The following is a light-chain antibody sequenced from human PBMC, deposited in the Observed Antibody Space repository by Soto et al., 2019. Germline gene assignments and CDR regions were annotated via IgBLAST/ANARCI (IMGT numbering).Light chain of an antibody. Sequence: QSALTQPASVSGSPGQSITISCTGTSSDVGDHNSVSWYQQQPGKAPKLMIYAVSNRPSGVPNRFSGSKSGNTASLTISGLQAEDEADYYCGSYTTSITVIFGGGTKVTVL. CDR2: AVS. CDR1: SSDVGDHNS. J-gene: IGLJ2*01. CDR3: GSYTTSITVI. V-gene: IGLV2-14*03.